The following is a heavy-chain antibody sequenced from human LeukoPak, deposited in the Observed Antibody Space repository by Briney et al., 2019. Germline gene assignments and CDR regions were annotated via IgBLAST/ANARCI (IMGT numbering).Heavy chain of an antibody. CDR1: GVTFSGYY. CDR3: AGSLTAEYYYYMDV. Sequence: SETLSLTCAVYGVTFSGYYWSWIRQPPGKGLEWMGEINHSGSTNYNPSLKSRVTISVDTSKNQFSLKLSSVTAADTAVYYCAGSLTAEYYYYMDVWGKGTTVTVSS. CDR2: INHSGST. J-gene: IGHJ6*03. V-gene: IGHV4-34*08.